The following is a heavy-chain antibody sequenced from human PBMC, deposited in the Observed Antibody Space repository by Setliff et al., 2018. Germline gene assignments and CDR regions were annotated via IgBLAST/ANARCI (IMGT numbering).Heavy chain of an antibody. V-gene: IGHV4-34*01. Sequence: SETLSLTCVVNGASLRDHWWSVVRQSTGKGLEWLGEINVRGDTAYNAALGSRVTLSVDRAKSQLSLKLTSVAAADTAVYFCARGRHPPWSGYPYYYMDVWGKGTTVTVS. J-gene: IGHJ6*03. CDR2: INVRGDT. CDR3: ARGRHPPWSGYPYYYMDV. D-gene: IGHD3-3*01. CDR1: GASLRDHW.